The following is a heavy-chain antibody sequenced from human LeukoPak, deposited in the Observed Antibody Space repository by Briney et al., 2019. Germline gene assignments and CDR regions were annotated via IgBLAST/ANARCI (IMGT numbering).Heavy chain of an antibody. CDR1: GFTFSSYG. V-gene: IGHV3-30*03. CDR2: ISYDGSNK. CDR3: AEGSSSSGFDY. J-gene: IGHJ4*02. Sequence: GGSLRLSCAASGFTFSSYGMHWVRQAPVKGLEWVAVISYDGSNKYYADSVKGRFTISRDNSKNTLYLQMNSLRAEDTAVYYCAEGSSSSGFDYWGQGTLVTVSS. D-gene: IGHD6-6*01.